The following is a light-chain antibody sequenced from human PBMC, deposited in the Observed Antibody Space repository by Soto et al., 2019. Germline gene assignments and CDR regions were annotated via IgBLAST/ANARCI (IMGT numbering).Light chain of an antibody. CDR1: QSLLHSNGYNY. J-gene: IGKJ2*01. Sequence: DLVMTQSPLSLPVTPGEPASISSRSSQSLLHSNGYNYLDCDLQKPGQSPQLLIYLGSNRASGGANRISGSGSGTDFPLKISRVEDEDVGVYYCMKSVRTPYTFGQGTKLEIK. V-gene: IGKV2-28*01. CDR3: MKSVRTPYT. CDR2: LGS.